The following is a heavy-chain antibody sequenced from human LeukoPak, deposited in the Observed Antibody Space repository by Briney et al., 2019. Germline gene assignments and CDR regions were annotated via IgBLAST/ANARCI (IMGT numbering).Heavy chain of an antibody. D-gene: IGHD3-9*01. CDR2: INHSGST. J-gene: IGHJ5*02. Sequence: SETLSLTCAVYGGSFSGYYWSWIRQPPGKGLEWIGEINHSGSTNYNPSLKSRVTISVDTSKNQFSLKLSSVTAADTAVYYCARSRRYYDILTSPGQSRWFDPWGQGTLVTVSS. CDR1: GGSFSGYY. V-gene: IGHV4-34*01. CDR3: ARSRRYYDILTSPGQSRWFDP.